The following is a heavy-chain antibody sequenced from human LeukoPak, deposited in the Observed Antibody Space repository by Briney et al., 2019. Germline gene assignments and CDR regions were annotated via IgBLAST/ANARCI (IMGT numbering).Heavy chain of an antibody. J-gene: IGHJ4*02. CDR1: GGSFSGYY. CDR2: INHSGST. CDR3: ARAIIIYDILTGYKYYFDY. Sequence: SETLSLTCAVYGGSFSGYYWSWIRQPPGKGLEWIGEINHSGSTNYNPSLKSRVTISVDTSKNQFSLKLSSVTAADTAVYYCARAIIIYDILTGYKYYFDYWGQGTLVTVSS. D-gene: IGHD3-9*01. V-gene: IGHV4-34*01.